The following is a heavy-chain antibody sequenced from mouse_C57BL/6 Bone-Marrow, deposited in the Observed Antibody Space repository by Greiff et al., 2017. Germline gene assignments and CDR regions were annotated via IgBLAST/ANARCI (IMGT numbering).Heavy chain of an antibody. CDR2: IYPGSGST. CDR1: GYTFTSYW. J-gene: IGHJ1*03. V-gene: IGHV1-55*01. CDR3: ARSVYYGNLYWYFDV. Sequence: QVQLQQSGAELVKPGASVKMSCKASGYTFTSYWITWVKQRPGQGLEWIGDIYPGSGSTNYNEKFKSKATLTVDTSSSTAYMQLSSLTSEDSAVYYCARSVYYGNLYWYFDVWGTGTTVTVSS. D-gene: IGHD2-1*01.